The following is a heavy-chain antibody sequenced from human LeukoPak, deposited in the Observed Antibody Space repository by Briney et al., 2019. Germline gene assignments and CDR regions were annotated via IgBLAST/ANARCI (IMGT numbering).Heavy chain of an antibody. CDR3: ARGGTNDGYFHS. D-gene: IGHD1-1*01. V-gene: IGHV3-48*03. CDR2: IISSGNTI. CDR1: GFTFSTYE. Sequence: GGSLRLSCAASGFTFSTYEMNWVRQAPGKGLEWVSYIISSGNTIYYADSVKGRFTISRDNAKNSLYLQMNSLRAEDTAIYYWARGGTNDGYFHSWGQETLVTVSP. J-gene: IGHJ4*02.